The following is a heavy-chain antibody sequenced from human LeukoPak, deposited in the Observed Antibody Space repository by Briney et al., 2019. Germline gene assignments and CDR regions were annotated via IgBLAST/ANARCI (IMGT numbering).Heavy chain of an antibody. D-gene: IGHD2-2*01. CDR1: GGSISSSSYY. J-gene: IGHJ5*02. V-gene: IGHV4-39*01. CDR3: ASATVVPAAIYWFDP. Sequence: PSETLSLTCTVSGGSISSSSYYWGWIRQPPGKGLEWIGSIYYSGSTYYNPSLKSRVTISVDTSKNQFSLKLSSVTTADTAVYYCASATVVPAAIYWFDPWGQGTLVTVSS. CDR2: IYYSGST.